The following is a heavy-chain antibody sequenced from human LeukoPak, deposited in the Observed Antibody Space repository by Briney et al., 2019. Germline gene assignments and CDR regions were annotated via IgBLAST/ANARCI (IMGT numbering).Heavy chain of an antibody. V-gene: IGHV4-39*02. D-gene: IGHD2-2*01. CDR3: ARDLARIVVPAAIPNWFDP. CDR1: GGSISSSSYY. Sequence: SETLSLTCTVSGGSISSSSYYWGWIRQPLGKGLEWIGSIYYSGSTYYNPSLKSRVTISVDTSKNQFSLKLSSVTAADTAVYYCARDLARIVVPAAIPNWFDPWGQGTLVTVSS. J-gene: IGHJ5*02. CDR2: IYYSGST.